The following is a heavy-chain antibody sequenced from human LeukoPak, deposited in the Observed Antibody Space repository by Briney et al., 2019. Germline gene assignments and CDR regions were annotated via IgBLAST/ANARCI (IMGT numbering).Heavy chain of an antibody. V-gene: IGHV3-23*01. CDR2: ISGSGGSS. CDR3: AKPVIYGSEQTDH. CDR1: GFTFSSYA. Sequence: GGSLRLSCAASGFTFSSYAMSWVRQAPGKGLEWVSAISGSGGSSYYADSVKGRFTISRDNSKNTLFLQMNSLRAEDTAVYYCAKPVIYGSEQTDHWGQGTLVTVSS. J-gene: IGHJ4*02. D-gene: IGHD3-10*01.